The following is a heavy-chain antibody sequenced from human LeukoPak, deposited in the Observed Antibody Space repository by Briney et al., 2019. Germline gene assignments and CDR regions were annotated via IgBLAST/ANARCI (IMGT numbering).Heavy chain of an antibody. V-gene: IGHV3-30*18. Sequence: PGRSLRLSCAASGFTFSSYGMHWVRQAPGKGLEWVAVISYDGSNKYYADSVKGRFTISRDNSKNTLYLQMNSLRAEDTAVYYCAKPSSITMVRGSPDYWGQGTLVTVSS. CDR2: ISYDGSNK. CDR1: GFTFSSYG. CDR3: AKPSSITMVRGSPDY. J-gene: IGHJ4*02. D-gene: IGHD3-10*01.